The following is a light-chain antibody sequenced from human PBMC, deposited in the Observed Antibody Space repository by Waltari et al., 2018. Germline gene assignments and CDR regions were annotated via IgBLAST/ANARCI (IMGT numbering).Light chain of an antibody. Sequence: DIVMTQSPDSLAVSLGERATINCKSSQSVFHSSHNKNCLGWYQQNPGQSPKLLIYWASNRESGFPDRFSGSGSGTDFTLTISSLEAEDVAVYYCQQYYTIPWTFGQGTKVEI. V-gene: IGKV4-1*01. CDR1: QSVFHSSHNKNC. CDR2: WAS. J-gene: IGKJ1*01. CDR3: QQYYTIPWT.